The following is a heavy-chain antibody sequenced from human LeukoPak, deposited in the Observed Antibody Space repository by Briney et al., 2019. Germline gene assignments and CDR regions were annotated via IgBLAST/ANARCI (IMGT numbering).Heavy chain of an antibody. V-gene: IGHV4-4*02. Sequence: SGTLSLTCAVSGGSISSSNWWSWVRQPPGKGLEWIGEIYHSGSTNYNPSLKSRVTISVDKSKNQFSLRLSSVTAADTAVYYCARVRKTGSSSGYSYYYYYGMDVWGQGTTVTVSS. CDR2: IYHSGST. J-gene: IGHJ6*02. D-gene: IGHD3-22*01. CDR3: ARVRKTGSSSGYSYYYYYGMDV. CDR1: GGSISSSNW.